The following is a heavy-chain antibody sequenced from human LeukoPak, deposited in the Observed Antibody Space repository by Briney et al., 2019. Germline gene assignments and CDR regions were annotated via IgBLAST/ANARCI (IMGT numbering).Heavy chain of an antibody. J-gene: IGHJ4*02. CDR1: GFTFSNHW. D-gene: IGHD1-26*01. CDR2: IDERGSNA. CDR3: IRDEALWALDF. Sequence: PGGSLRLSCAVSGFTFSNHWIHWVRQAPGKSLVWVSRIDERGSNAMYADSVKGRFSISRDNAKNTVNLQMNSLRAEDTGVYYCIRDEALWALDFWGQGTLVTVSS. V-gene: IGHV3-74*03.